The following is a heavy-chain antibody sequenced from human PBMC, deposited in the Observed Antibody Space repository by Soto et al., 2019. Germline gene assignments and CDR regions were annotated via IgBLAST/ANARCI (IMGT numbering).Heavy chain of an antibody. D-gene: IGHD4-17*01. CDR1: GGTFSSYA. Sequence: ASVKVSCKASGGTFSSYAISWVRQAPGQGLEWMGGIIPIFGTANYAQKFQGRVTITADESTSTAYMELSSLRSEDTAVYYCARWPDYGGNSPYFDYWGQGTLVTVSS. V-gene: IGHV1-69*13. CDR2: IIPIFGTA. CDR3: ARWPDYGGNSPYFDY. J-gene: IGHJ4*02.